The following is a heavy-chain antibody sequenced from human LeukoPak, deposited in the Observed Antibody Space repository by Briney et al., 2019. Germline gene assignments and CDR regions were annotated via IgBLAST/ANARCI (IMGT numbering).Heavy chain of an antibody. V-gene: IGHV1-2*02. D-gene: IGHD6-19*01. CDR3: ARGIPSVAGPTGFVGDY. CDR1: GYTFTGYY. CDR2: INPNSGGT. J-gene: IGHJ4*02. Sequence: ASVKVSCKASGYTFTGYYMHWVRQAPGQGLEWMGWINPNSGGTNYAQKLQGRVTMTRDTSISTAYMELSRLRSDDTAVYYCARGIPSVAGPTGFVGDYWGQGTLVTVSS.